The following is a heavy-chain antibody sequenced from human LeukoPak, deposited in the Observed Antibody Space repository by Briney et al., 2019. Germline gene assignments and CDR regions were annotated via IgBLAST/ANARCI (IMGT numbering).Heavy chain of an antibody. V-gene: IGHV1-2*02. Sequence: ASVQVSSQASGYTFTSYYMHWGRQAPGQGLEWMGWINPHSGGTNYSQKFQGRVTMTRDTSISTASMELSRPRSDDTAVYYCVGGYSYGNDAFDIWGQGTMVTVSS. CDR2: INPHSGGT. J-gene: IGHJ3*02. D-gene: IGHD5-18*01. CDR1: GYTFTSYY. CDR3: VGGYSYGNDAFDI.